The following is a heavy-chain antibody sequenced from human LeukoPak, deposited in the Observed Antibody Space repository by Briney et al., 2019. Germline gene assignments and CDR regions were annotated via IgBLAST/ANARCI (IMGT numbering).Heavy chain of an antibody. V-gene: IGHV3-33*01. CDR1: GFTFSTYG. CDR3: VRDANYYFDY. J-gene: IGHJ4*02. CDR2: IWNDGNSQ. D-gene: IGHD1-7*01. Sequence: GGSLRLSCAVSGFTFSTYGMHWVRQAPGKGLEWVAIIWNDGNSQYYGDSVKGRFTISRDNSNNTLFLHMNNLRVYDTAVYYCVRDANYYFDYWGQGTLVTVSS.